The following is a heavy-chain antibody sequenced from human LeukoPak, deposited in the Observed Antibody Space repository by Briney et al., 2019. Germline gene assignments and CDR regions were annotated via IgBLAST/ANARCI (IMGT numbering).Heavy chain of an antibody. CDR2: IYYSGSS. Sequence: SETLSLTCTVSGDSINSITYYWGWIRQPPGKGLEWIGTIYYSGSSYYNPSPKSRATMSIDTSTNQFSLTLSSVTAADTAVYFCARVCGSYYGAVRGIDFWGQGALVTVSS. J-gene: IGHJ4*02. CDR3: ARVCGSYYGAVRGIDF. V-gene: IGHV4-39*01. CDR1: GDSINSITYY. D-gene: IGHD3-16*01.